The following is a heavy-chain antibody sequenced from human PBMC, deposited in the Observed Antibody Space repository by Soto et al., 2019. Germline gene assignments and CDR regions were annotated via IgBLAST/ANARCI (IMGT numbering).Heavy chain of an antibody. J-gene: IGHJ4*02. CDR3: AGYGGNSV. V-gene: IGHV3-53*01. Sequence: EVQLVESGGGLTQPGGSLRLSCAVSGFTVSSNHVTWVRQATGKGLQWVSAIYNDGSTYYADSVKGRFTISRDNSKNTVFLQMNSLRAEDTAVYYCAGYGGNSVWGRGTLVAVSS. CDR2: IYNDGST. CDR1: GFTVSSNH. D-gene: IGHD4-17*01.